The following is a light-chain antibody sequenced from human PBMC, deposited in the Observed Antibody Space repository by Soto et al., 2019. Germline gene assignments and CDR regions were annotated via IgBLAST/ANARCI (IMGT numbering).Light chain of an antibody. Sequence: NFMLTQPHSVSESPGKTVTISCTRSSGSIASNYVQWYQQRLGSAPTTVIYEDNQRPSVVPDRFSGSIGSSSNSASLTISGLKDAGEAASSCPSYAGSKHMVFGGGTKLTVL. V-gene: IGLV6-57*04. J-gene: IGLJ2*01. CDR1: SGSIASNY. CDR3: PSYAGSKHMV. CDR2: EDN.